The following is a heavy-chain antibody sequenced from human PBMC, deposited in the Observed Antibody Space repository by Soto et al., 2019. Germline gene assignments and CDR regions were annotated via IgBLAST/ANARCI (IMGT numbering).Heavy chain of an antibody. CDR3: ATGVIWIGYFTVDS. CDR1: GGSFGNSA. Sequence: SVKVSCKASGGSFGNSAINWVRQTPGQGLEWLGGFIPVYRTLNYAQKFQGRVTTTADESTGTAYMTLSSLASDDTAVYYCATGVIWIGYFTVDSWGQGTRVTVSS. CDR2: FIPVYRTL. J-gene: IGHJ4*02. D-gene: IGHD3-3*01. V-gene: IGHV1-69*13.